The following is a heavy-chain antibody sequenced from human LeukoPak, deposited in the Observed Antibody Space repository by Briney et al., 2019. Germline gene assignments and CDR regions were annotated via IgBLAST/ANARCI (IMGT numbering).Heavy chain of an antibody. D-gene: IGHD3-22*01. CDR2: ISGSGGST. V-gene: IGHV3-23*01. CDR1: GFSFSSYG. Sequence: GGSLRLSCAVSGFSFSSYGMSWVRQAPGKGLEWVSAISGSGGSTYYADSVKGRFTISRDNSKNTLYLQMNSLRAEDTAIYYCAKSRWTYYDCGESWGQGTLVTVSS. J-gene: IGHJ5*02. CDR3: AKSRWTYYDCGES.